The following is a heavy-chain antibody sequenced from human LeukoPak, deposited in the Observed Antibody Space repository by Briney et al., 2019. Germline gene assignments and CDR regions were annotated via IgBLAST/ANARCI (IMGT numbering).Heavy chain of an antibody. CDR3: AKYYYDSSGYYDAAPLDS. CDR1: GFTFSTYA. CDR2: ISDNGYTT. Sequence: PGGSLRLSCAASGFTFSTYAMSWVRQAPGKGLEWVSSISDNGYTTYYADSARGRFTISRDNSKNTVYLQMIGLRAEDTAVYFCAKYYYDSSGYYDAAPLDSWGQGTLVTVFS. V-gene: IGHV3-23*01. J-gene: IGHJ4*02. D-gene: IGHD3-22*01.